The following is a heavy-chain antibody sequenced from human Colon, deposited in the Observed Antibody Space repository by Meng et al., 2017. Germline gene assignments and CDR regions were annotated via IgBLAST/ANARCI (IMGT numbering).Heavy chain of an antibody. D-gene: IGHD4-11*01. CDR2: RYYSGNT. J-gene: IGHJ5*02. CDR1: GGSISSYY. V-gene: IGHV4-59*01. Sequence: QPQLQESGPGLVKPSETLSLTCTVSGGSISSYYWSWIRQPPGKGLEWIGDRYYSGNTNYNPSLKSRVTISVDTSKNQFSLKLSSVTAADTAVYYCARVLKDIYNNYSWFDPWGQGTLVTVSS. CDR3: ARVLKDIYNNYSWFDP.